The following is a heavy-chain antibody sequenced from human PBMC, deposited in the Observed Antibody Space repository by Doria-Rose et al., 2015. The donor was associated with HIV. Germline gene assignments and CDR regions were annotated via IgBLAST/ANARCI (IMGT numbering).Heavy chain of an antibody. CDR3: ARIKSSRWYHKYYFDF. CDR2: IFSDDGR. J-gene: IGHJ4*02. V-gene: IGHV2-26*01. CDR1: GVSLSSPGMG. Sequence: QVTLKESGPVLVKPTEILTLTCTVSGVSLSSPGMGVSWIRQPPGKALEWLANIFSDDGRSYKTSLKSRLTISRGTSKSQVVLTMTDMDPVDTATYYCARIKSSRWYHKYYFDFWGQGTLVIVSA. D-gene: IGHD6-13*01.